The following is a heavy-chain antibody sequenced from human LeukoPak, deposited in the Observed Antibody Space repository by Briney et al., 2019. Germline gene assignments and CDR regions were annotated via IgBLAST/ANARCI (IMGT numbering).Heavy chain of an antibody. CDR3: ARYGSIAAAGTFDY. J-gene: IGHJ4*02. CDR1: GFTFSRFW. CDR2: VKQDGSEK. Sequence: GGSLRLSCAASGFTFSRFWMSWVRQAPGKGLEWVANVKQDGSEKYYVDSVKGRFTISRDNAKNSLYLKTNSLRAEDTAVYYCARYGSIAAAGTFDYWGQGTLVTVSS. V-gene: IGHV3-7*04. D-gene: IGHD6-13*01.